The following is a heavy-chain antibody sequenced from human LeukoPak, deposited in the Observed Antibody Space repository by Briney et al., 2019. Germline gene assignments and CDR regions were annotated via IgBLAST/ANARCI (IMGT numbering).Heavy chain of an antibody. CDR2: IYYSGST. J-gene: IGHJ4*02. D-gene: IGHD5-18*01. CDR3: ARGGYSYGLFDY. Sequence: SETLSLTCTVSGGSISSYYWSWIRQPPGKGLEWIGYIYYSGSTNYNPSLKSRVTISVDTSKNQFSLKVRSVTAADTAVYYCARGGYSYGLFDYWGQGTLVTVSS. V-gene: IGHV4-59*01. CDR1: GGSISSYY.